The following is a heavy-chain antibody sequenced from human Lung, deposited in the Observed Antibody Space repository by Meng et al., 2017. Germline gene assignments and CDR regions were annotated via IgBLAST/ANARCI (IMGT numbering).Heavy chain of an antibody. CDR3: ARGGDFDP. CDR1: GYTFTTYT. V-gene: IGHV7-4-1*02. J-gene: IGHJ5*02. D-gene: IGHD2/OR15-2a*01. Sequence: QVQLVQSGSQSKKPGASVKVSCKASGYTFTTYTINWVLQAHGRGLEWMGWISTNTGNPTYVQGFTGRFVFSLDTSVSTAYLQISSLEAADTAVYYCARGGDFDPWGQGTLVTVSS. CDR2: ISTNTGNP.